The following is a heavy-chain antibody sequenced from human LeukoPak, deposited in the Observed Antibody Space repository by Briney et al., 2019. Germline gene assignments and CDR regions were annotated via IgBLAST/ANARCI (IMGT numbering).Heavy chain of an antibody. CDR1: GFTFSTYP. CDR3: ARVHDTTGYYHYFDS. CDR2: ISYHGSNE. D-gene: IGHD3-9*01. Sequence: GGSLRLSCEASGFTFSTYPMHWVRQAPDKGLEWVAMISYHGSNEYYADSVKDRFTISRDNSKNTLYLQMNNPRVEDTAIYYCARVHDTTGYYHYFDSWGQGTLVTVSS. J-gene: IGHJ4*02. V-gene: IGHV3-30*04.